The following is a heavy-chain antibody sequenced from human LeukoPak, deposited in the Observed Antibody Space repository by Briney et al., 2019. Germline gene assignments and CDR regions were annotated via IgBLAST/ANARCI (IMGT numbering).Heavy chain of an antibody. CDR2: IYYSWST. CDR1: GGSISSGDYY. CDR3: ARDSSGYQDFDY. Sequence: SETLSLTCTVSGGSISSGDYYWSWLRQPPGKGLEWIGYIYYSWSTYYNPSLRSRVTISVDTSKNQFSLKLSSVTAADTAVYYCARDSSGYQDFDYWGQGTLVTVSS. J-gene: IGHJ4*02. V-gene: IGHV4-30-4*01. D-gene: IGHD3-22*01.